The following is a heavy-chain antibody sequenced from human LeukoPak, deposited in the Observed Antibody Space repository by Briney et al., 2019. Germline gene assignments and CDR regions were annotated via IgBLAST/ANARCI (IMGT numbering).Heavy chain of an antibody. CDR1: GGSISSSNW. D-gene: IGHD2-2*01. CDR3: ARLVKVSGEASHYCSSTSCYPIGPYDY. CDR2: IYHSGST. V-gene: IGHV4-4*02. Sequence: SGTLSLTCAVSGGSISSSNWWSWVRQPPGKGLEWIGEIYHSGSTNYKPSLKSRVTISVDKSKNQFSLKLSSVTAAHTAVYYCARLVKVSGEASHYCSSTSCYPIGPYDYWGQGTLVTVSS. J-gene: IGHJ4*02.